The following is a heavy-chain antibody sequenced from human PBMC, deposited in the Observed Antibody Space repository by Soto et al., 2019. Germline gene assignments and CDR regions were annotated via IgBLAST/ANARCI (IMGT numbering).Heavy chain of an antibody. CDR1: GITFSNAW. CDR3: TTDPSSGWFADAFDI. V-gene: IGHV3-15*01. J-gene: IGHJ3*02. CDR2: IKSKTDGGTT. Sequence: EVQLVESGGGLVKPGGSLRLSCAASGITFSNAWMSWVRQAPGKGLEWVGRIKSKTDGGTTDYAAPVKGRFTISRDDSKNTLYLQMNSLKTEDTAVYYCTTDPSSGWFADAFDIWGQGTMVTVSS. D-gene: IGHD6-19*01.